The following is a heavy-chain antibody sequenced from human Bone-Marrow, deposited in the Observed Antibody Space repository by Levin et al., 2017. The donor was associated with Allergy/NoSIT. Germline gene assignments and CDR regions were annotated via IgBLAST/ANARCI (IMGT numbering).Heavy chain of an antibody. CDR1: GFTVNSYY. J-gene: IGHJ6*02. Sequence: GESLKISCAVSGFTVNSYYMSWVRQAPGKGLEWVSTFYSGVSTYYADSVKGRFTISSDKSKNTFYLQMNSLRAADTAVYYCARGGGATGSGMDVWGQGTTVTVS. D-gene: IGHD1-26*01. CDR3: ARGGGATGSGMDV. CDR2: FYSGVST. V-gene: IGHV3-53*01.